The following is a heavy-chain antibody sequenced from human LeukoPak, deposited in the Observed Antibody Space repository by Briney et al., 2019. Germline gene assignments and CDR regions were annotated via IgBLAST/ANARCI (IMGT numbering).Heavy chain of an antibody. J-gene: IGHJ5*02. CDR1: GGSISSGGYY. Sequence: TPSETLSLTCSVSGGSISSGGYYWSWIRQHPGKGLEWIGYIYYSGSTYYNPSLKSRVTISVDTSKNQFSLKLSSVTAADTAVYYCARDVRLHYYDSSGYYGWFDPWGQGTLVTVSS. CDR3: ARDVRLHYYDSSGYYGWFDP. D-gene: IGHD3-22*01. CDR2: IYYSGST. V-gene: IGHV4-31*03.